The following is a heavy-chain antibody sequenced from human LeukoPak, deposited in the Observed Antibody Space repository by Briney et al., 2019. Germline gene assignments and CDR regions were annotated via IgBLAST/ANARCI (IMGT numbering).Heavy chain of an antibody. Sequence: PGGSLRLSCAASGFTVSSNYMSWVRQAPGKGLEWVSVIYSGGSTYFADSVKGRFTISRDNSKNTLYLQMNSLRAEDTAVYYCARQKSRSNFQHWGQGTLVTVSS. J-gene: IGHJ1*01. D-gene: IGHD1-14*01. CDR2: IYSGGST. V-gene: IGHV3-53*01. CDR3: ARQKSRSNFQH. CDR1: GFTVSSNY.